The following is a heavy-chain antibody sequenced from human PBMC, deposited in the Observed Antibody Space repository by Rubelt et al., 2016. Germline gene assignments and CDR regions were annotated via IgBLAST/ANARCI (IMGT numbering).Heavy chain of an antibody. V-gene: IGHV4-34*01. D-gene: IGHD3-9*01. Sequence: QVQLQQWGAGLLKPSETLSLTCAVYGGSFSGYYWSWIRQPPGKGLEWIGEINHSGSTNYNPSLKSRVTISVDTSKNQFSLTLSSVTAAETAVYYCARTDDILTSDVWGQGTTVTVSS. CDR2: INHSGST. CDR3: ARTDDILTSDV. J-gene: IGHJ6*02. CDR1: GGSFSGYY.